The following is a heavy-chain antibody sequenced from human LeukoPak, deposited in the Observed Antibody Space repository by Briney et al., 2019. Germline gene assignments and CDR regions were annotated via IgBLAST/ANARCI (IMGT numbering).Heavy chain of an antibody. J-gene: IGHJ4*02. CDR3: AGLPLVRGVRNFDY. Sequence: SETLSLTCAVSGYSISSSNWWGWIRQPPGKGLEWIGEINHSGSTNYNPSLKSRVTISVDTSKDQFSLKLSSVTAADTAVYYCAGLPLVRGVRNFDYWGQGTLVTVSS. V-gene: IGHV4-28*01. CDR2: INHSGST. CDR1: GYSISSSNW. D-gene: IGHD3-10*01.